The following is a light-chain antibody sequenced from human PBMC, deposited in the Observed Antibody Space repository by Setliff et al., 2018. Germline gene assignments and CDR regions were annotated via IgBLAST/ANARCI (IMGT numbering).Light chain of an antibody. J-gene: IGLJ1*01. V-gene: IGLV2-14*03. Sequence: SVLTQPASVSGSPGQSITIYCIGSSSDIGAYDYVAWYQQHPGKAPKLMIYDVSHRPSGVSHRFSASKSGNTASLTISGLQVEDEADYYCGSYSTRTSLDVFGTGTKVTVL. CDR3: GSYSTRTSLDV. CDR2: DVS. CDR1: SSDIGAYDY.